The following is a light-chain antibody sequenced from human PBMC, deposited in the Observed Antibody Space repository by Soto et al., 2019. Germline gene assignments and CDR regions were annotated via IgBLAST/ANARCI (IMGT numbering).Light chain of an antibody. CDR1: SSNIGSNY. V-gene: IGLV1-47*02. CDR3: AAWDGSLSGRV. CDR2: SDT. J-gene: IGLJ2*01. Sequence: QSVLTQSPSASGTPGQRVTISCSGSSSNIGSNYVYWYQQLPGTAPKLLIYSDTQRPSGVPDRFSGSKSGTSASLAISGLRSEDEADYYCAAWDGSLSGRVFGGGTKLT.